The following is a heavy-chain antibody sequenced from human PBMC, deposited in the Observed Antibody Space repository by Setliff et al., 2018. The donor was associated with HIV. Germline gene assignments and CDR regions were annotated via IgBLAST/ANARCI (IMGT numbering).Heavy chain of an antibody. CDR3: AREKNGYFDS. Sequence: PSETLSLTCTVSDSGTYYWSWIRQPAGKGLEWIGRVSSRGDTNYNPSLKSRVTISVDTSKNQFSLTVTSVTAADTAVYYCAREKNGYFDSWGQGTLVTVSS. D-gene: IGHD2-8*01. CDR1: DSGTYY. J-gene: IGHJ4*02. CDR2: VSSRGDT. V-gene: IGHV4-4*07.